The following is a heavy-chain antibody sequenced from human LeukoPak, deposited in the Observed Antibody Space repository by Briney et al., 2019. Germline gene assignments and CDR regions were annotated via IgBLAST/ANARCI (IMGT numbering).Heavy chain of an antibody. CDR1: GFTFGDYT. J-gene: IGHJ3*02. CDR2: IRSKSYGGTA. Sequence: GGSLRLSCTASGFTFGDYTMSWVRQAPGKGLEWVGFIRSKSYGGTAEYAASVKGRFTISRDDSKTTAYLQMNSLKTEDTAVYFCFCGSGGFDIWGQGTMVTVSS. CDR3: FCGSGGFDI. D-gene: IGHD3-10*01. V-gene: IGHV3-49*04.